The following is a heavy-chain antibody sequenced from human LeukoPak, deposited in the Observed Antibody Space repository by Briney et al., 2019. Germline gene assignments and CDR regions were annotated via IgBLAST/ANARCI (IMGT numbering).Heavy chain of an antibody. CDR1: GGSISSGDYY. CDR2: IYYSGST. CDR3: ARVRYYYDSSGYPDV. D-gene: IGHD3-22*01. J-gene: IGHJ6*02. V-gene: IGHV4-30-4*01. Sequence: SQTLSLTCTVSGGSISSGDYYWSWIRQPPGKGLEWIGYIYYSGSTYYNPSLKSRVTISVDTSKNQFSLKLSSVTAADTAVYYCARVRYYYDSSGYPDVWGQGTTVTVSS.